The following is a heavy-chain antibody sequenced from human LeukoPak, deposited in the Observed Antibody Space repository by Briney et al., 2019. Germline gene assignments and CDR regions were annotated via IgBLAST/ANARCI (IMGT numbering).Heavy chain of an antibody. J-gene: IGHJ3*02. D-gene: IGHD6-6*01. CDR2: ISSSGNTI. CDR3: ARGPSIAARYDAFDI. V-gene: IGHV3-48*03. Sequence: GGSLRLSCAASEFTFTSYELNWVRQAPGKGLEWVSYISSSGNTISYADSVKGRFTIYRDNAKHSLYLQVISLRAEDTAVYYCARGPSIAARYDAFDIWGQGTMVTVSS. CDR1: EFTFTSYE.